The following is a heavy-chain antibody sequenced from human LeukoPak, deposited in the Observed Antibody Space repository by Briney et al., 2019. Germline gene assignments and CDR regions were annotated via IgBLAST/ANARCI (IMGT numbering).Heavy chain of an antibody. CDR1: GFTFSNAW. D-gene: IGHD3-10*02. CDR2: ISSSGSTI. CDR3: AELGITMIGGV. V-gene: IGHV3-11*04. Sequence: GGSLRLSYAASGFTFSNAWMSWVRQAPGKGLEWVSYISSSGSTIYYADSVKGRFTISRDNAKNSLYLQMNSLRAEDTAVYYCAELGITMIGGVWGKGTTVTISS. J-gene: IGHJ6*04.